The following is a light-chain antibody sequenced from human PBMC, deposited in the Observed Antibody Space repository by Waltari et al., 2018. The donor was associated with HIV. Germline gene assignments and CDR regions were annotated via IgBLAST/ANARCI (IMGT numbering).Light chain of an antibody. CDR2: WAA. CDR3: QQYYGTPPT. CDR1: QSVLYSSNNKNY. J-gene: IGKJ1*01. V-gene: IGKV4-1*01. Sequence: DIVMTQSPDSLAVSLGERATINCKSSQSVLYSSNNKNYLAWYQQKPGQPPKLLIYWAATRESGVPYRFSGSGSGTDFTLTSSSLQAEDVAVYYCQQYYGTPPTFGQGTKVEIK.